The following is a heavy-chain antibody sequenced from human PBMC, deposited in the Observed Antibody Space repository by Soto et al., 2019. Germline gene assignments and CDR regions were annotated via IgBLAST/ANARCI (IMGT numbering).Heavy chain of an antibody. Sequence: QVQIQQWGAGLLKPSETLSLTCVVYGGSFSGYYWSWIRQSPGRGLEWIGEINHSGNRNYNPSLKSRITMSVDTPKNQFSLELSSVTAADTALYYCARRKTFSPYYFDYWGQGTLVTVSS. J-gene: IGHJ4*02. CDR2: INHSGNR. D-gene: IGHD3-16*01. CDR3: ARRKTFSPYYFDY. V-gene: IGHV4-34*01. CDR1: GGSFSGYY.